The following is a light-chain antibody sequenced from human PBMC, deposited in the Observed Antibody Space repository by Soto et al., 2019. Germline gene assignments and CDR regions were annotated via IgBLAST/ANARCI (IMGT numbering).Light chain of an antibody. V-gene: IGLV2-11*01. CDR1: SSNVGGYNY. Sequence: QSVITNPRSVSGSPGQSVTISCTGTSSNVGGYNYVSWYQHHPGKAPKLVIYDVYNRPSGVPDRFSGSKSDNTASLTISGLQAEDEADYYCCSYAGSNTFYVFGTGTKVTVL. CDR3: CSYAGSNTFYV. J-gene: IGLJ1*01. CDR2: DVY.